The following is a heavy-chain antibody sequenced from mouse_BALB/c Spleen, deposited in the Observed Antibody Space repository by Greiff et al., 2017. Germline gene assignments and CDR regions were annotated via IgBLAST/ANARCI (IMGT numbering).Heavy chain of an antibody. J-gene: IGHJ3*01. Sequence: QVQLKESGPGLVQPSQSLSITCTVSGFSLTSYGVHWVRQSPGKGLEWLGVIWSGGSTDYNAAFISRLSISKDNSKSQVFFKMNSLQANDTAIYYCARMGDGAFAYWGQGTLVTVSA. CDR3: ARMGDGAFAY. D-gene: IGHD3-3*01. CDR1: GFSLTSYG. V-gene: IGHV2-2*02. CDR2: IWSGGST.